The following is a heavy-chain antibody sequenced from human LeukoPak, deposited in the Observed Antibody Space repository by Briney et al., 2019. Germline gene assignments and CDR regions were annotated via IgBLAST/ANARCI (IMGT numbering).Heavy chain of an antibody. D-gene: IGHD2-15*01. J-gene: IGHJ4*02. Sequence: GGSLRLSCAASGFTFSSYSMNWVRQAPGKGLEWVSSISSSSSYIYYADSVKGRFTISRDNAKNPLYLQMNSLRAEDTAVYYCARVGCSGGSCSVFDYWGQGTLVTVSS. CDR2: ISSSSSYI. CDR3: ARVGCSGGSCSVFDY. CDR1: GFTFSSYS. V-gene: IGHV3-21*01.